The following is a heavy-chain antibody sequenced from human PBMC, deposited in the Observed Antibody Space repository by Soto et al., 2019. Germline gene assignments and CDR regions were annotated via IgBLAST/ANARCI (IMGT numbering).Heavy chain of an antibody. CDR1: GGSISSGGYS. D-gene: IGHD2-8*02. CDR3: ARDKITGLFDY. V-gene: IGHV4-30-2*01. Sequence: PSETLSLTCAVSGGSISSGGYSWSWIRQPPGKGLEWIGYIYHSGSTYYNPSLKSRVTISVDTSKNQFSLKLTSVTAADTAVYYCARDKITGLFDYWCQGTLVTVSS. J-gene: IGHJ4*02. CDR2: IYHSGST.